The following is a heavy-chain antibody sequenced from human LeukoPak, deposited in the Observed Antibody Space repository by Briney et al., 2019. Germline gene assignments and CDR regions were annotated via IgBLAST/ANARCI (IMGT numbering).Heavy chain of an antibody. CDR2: INPSGGST. D-gene: IGHD3-10*01. CDR3: ARAYYGSGSQHFDY. CDR1: GGTFSSYA. Sequence: ASVNVSCKASGGTFSSYAISWVRQPTGQGLEGMGIINPSGGSTSYAQKFQGRVTMTRDTSTSTVYMELSSLRSEDTAVYYCARAYYGSGSQHFDYWGQGTLVTVSS. V-gene: IGHV1-46*01. J-gene: IGHJ4*02.